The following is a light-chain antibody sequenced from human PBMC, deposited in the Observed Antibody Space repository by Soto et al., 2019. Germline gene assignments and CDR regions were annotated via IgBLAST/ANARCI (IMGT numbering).Light chain of an antibody. V-gene: IGKV3-20*01. CDR2: GSS. CDR3: QQYGSPPPYN. Sequence: EVVLTQSPGTLSLSPGERATLSCRASQSVSNNYLAWYQQKPGQGPRLLIFGSSDRATGIPDRFSGSGSGTDFTLTISRLAAEDFAVYYCQQYGSPPPYNFGQGTKLEIK. CDR1: QSVSNNY. J-gene: IGKJ2*01.